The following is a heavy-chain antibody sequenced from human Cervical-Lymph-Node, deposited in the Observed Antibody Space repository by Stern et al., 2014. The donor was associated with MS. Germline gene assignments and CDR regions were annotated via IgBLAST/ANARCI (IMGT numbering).Heavy chain of an antibody. D-gene: IGHD6-25*01. CDR3: TTVGWGYSSEYYFDY. Sequence: EVQLVESGGGLVKPGGSLRLSCAASGFTFSNAWMSWVRQAPGKGLEWVGRIKSKTDGGTTDYAAPVKGRFTISRDDSKNTLYLQMNSLKTEDTAVYYCTTVGWGYSSEYYFDYWGQGTLVTVSS. CDR2: IKSKTDGGTT. J-gene: IGHJ4*02. V-gene: IGHV3-15*01. CDR1: GFTFSNAW.